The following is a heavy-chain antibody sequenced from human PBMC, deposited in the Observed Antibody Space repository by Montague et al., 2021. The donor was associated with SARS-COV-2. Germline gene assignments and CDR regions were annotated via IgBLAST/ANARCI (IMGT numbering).Heavy chain of an antibody. CDR1: GGSISSSNW. CDR3: ARGGSSSFPFDY. J-gene: IGHJ4*02. V-gene: IGHV4-4*02. CDR2: IYHSGST. D-gene: IGHD6-13*01. Sequence: SETLSLTCAVSGGSISSSNWWSWVRQPPGKGLEWIGEIYHSGSTNYNPSLKSRVTISVDKSTNQFSLKLSSVTAADTAVYYCARGGSSSFPFDYWGQGTLVTVSS.